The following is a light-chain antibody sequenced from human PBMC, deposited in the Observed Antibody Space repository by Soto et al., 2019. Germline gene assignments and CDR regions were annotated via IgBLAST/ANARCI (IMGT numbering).Light chain of an antibody. CDR2: WAS. Sequence: DVVMTQSPDSLAVSLGERATINCKSSQTVLYSPNNKNCLAWYQQKAGQPPKLLIYWASSRESGVPDRFSGSESGTDFTRTISSLQAEDVAVDYCQQYCNTPYTFGQGTKLEIK. V-gene: IGKV4-1*01. CDR3: QQYCNTPYT. CDR1: QTVLYSPNNKNC. J-gene: IGKJ2*01.